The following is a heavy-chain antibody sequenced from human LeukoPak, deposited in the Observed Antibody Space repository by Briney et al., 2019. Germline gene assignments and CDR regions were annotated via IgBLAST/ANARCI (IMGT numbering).Heavy chain of an antibody. V-gene: IGHV3-23*01. J-gene: IGHJ4*02. Sequence: GGSLRLSCAASGFTFSSYWMHWVRQAPGKGLVWVSAISGSAATAFYADSVKGRFTISRDNSKNTLYLQMNSLRAEDTAVYYCAKRGPGSPQSGKYYFDYWGQGTLVTVSS. CDR3: AKRGPGSPQSGKYYFDY. D-gene: IGHD3-10*01. CDR2: ISGSAATA. CDR1: GFTFSSYW.